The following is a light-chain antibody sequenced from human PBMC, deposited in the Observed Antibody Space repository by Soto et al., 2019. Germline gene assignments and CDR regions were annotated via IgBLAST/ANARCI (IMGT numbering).Light chain of an antibody. CDR1: SSDVGGYNF. CDR2: EVS. V-gene: IGLV2-8*01. Sequence: QSALTQPPSASGSPGQSVTISCNGTSSDVGGYNFVSWYQQHPGKAPKLMIYEVSKRPSGVPDRFSGSKSGNTASLTVSGLQADDEADYYCTSYAGSNIPVVFGGGTKLTVL. CDR3: TSYAGSNIPVV. J-gene: IGLJ2*01.